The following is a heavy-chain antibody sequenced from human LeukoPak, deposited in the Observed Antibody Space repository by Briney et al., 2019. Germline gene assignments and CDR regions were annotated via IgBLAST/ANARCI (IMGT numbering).Heavy chain of an antibody. D-gene: IGHD4-17*01. CDR2: INSDGSST. J-gene: IGHJ6*02. V-gene: IGHV3-74*01. CDR3: ARTEDYGDYVGRYYYYYGMDV. CDR1: GFTFSSYA. Sequence: GGSLRLSRAASGFTFSSYAMSWVRQAPGKGLVWVSRINSDGSSTSYADSVKGRFTISRDNAKNTLYLQMNSLRAEDTAVYYCARTEDYGDYVGRYYYYYGMDVWGQGTTVTVSS.